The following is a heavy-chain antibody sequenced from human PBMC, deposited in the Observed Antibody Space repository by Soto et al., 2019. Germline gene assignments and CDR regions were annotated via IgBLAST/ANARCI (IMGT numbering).Heavy chain of an antibody. CDR3: TTGGDASKPGY. CDR2: IHYSGTT. J-gene: IGHJ4*02. D-gene: IGHD1-1*01. V-gene: IGHV4-31*03. Sequence: QVQLQESGPGLVEPSQTLSLTCTVSGVSISGGGRNWSWIRQYPGKGLQWIGFIHYSGTTYYNPSLKSRFGMSVDTSRKQFALRLTSVTAADTAVYYCTTGGDASKPGYWGQGTLVTVSS. CDR1: GVSISGGGRN.